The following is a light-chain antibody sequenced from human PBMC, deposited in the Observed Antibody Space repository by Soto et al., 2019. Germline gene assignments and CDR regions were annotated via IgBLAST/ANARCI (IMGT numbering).Light chain of an antibody. CDR2: AAS. Sequence: IPLTQSTASLSASFGDRVTTTCRASEDITIYLAWYQQKQGKAPDLLMYAASTLQSGVPSRFSGSGYGTDFNLTISSLQAEDFATYYCQQTRRYPSTFGGGTKVDIK. J-gene: IGKJ4*01. V-gene: IGKV1-9*01. CDR1: EDITIY. CDR3: QQTRRYPST.